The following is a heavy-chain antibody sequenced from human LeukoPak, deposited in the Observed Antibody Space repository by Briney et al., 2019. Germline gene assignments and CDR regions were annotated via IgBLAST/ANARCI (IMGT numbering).Heavy chain of an antibody. CDR1: GFTFSSYG. J-gene: IGHJ6*03. V-gene: IGHV3-30*02. CDR2: IRYDGSNK. CDR3: AREGIVVVPAAILSSWYYYYYMDV. D-gene: IGHD2-2*01. Sequence: GGSLRLSCAASGFTFSSYGMHWVRQAPGKGLEWVAFIRYDGSNKYYADSVKGRFTISRDNSKNTLYLQMNSLRAEDTAVYYCAREGIVVVPAAILSSWYYYYYMDVWGKGTTVTISS.